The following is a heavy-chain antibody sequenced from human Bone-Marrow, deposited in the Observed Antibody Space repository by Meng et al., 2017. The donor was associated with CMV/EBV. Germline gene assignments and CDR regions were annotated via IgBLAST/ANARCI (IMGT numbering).Heavy chain of an antibody. J-gene: IGHJ5*02. Sequence: ASVKVSCKASGYTFTDYYIHWVRQAPGQGLEWMGRVNPNSGGTNSAQRFQGRVTMTSDTSISTVYMELGRLRSDDTAVYYCARDQGLHWFDPWGQGTLVTVSS. V-gene: IGHV1-2*02. CDR3: ARDQGLHWFDP. CDR1: GYTFTDYY. D-gene: IGHD3-16*01. CDR2: VNPNSGGT.